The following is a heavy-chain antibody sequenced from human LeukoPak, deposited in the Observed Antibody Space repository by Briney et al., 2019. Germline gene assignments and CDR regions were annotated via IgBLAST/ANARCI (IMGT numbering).Heavy chain of an antibody. J-gene: IGHJ2*01. Sequence: GGSLRLSCAASGFTFSSYAMSWVRQAPGKGLEWVSAISGSGGSTYYADSVKGRFTISRDNAKNSLYLQMNSLRAGDTAVYYCARAAYSSTWYSRYFDLWGRGTLVTVSS. CDR1: GFTFSSYA. CDR2: ISGSGGST. CDR3: ARAAYSSTWYSRYFDL. V-gene: IGHV3-23*01. D-gene: IGHD6-13*01.